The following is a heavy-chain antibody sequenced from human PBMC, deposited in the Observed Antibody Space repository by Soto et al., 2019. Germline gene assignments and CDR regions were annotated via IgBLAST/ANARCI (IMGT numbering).Heavy chain of an antibody. J-gene: IGHJ5*02. CDR2: ISHNGRT. CDR1: GGSMRNRDW. V-gene: IGHV4-4*02. D-gene: IGHD2-15*01. Sequence: QVQLQESGPGLVEPSGTLSLNCVVSGGSMRNRDWWSWVRQTPGKGLEWIGEISHNGRTNYNPSLKSRGTTSIDTSKNRLSLKVGSLTAEDTATYYGARNGACTGGICSVGWFDPWGQGTLVGVSS. CDR3: ARNGACTGGICSVGWFDP.